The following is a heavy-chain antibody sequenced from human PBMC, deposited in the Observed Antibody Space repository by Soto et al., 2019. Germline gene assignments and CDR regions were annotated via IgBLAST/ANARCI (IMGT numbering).Heavy chain of an antibody. Sequence: PSETLSLTCTVSGGSISSSSYYWGWIRQPPGKGLEWIGSIYYSGSTYYKPSLKCRVTISVDTSKNQFSLKLSSVTAADTAVYYCARLTGGKRWLQLLSRDGMDVWGQGTTVTVSS. D-gene: IGHD5-12*01. J-gene: IGHJ6*02. V-gene: IGHV4-39*01. CDR3: ARLTGGKRWLQLLSRDGMDV. CDR2: IYYSGST. CDR1: GGSISSSSYY.